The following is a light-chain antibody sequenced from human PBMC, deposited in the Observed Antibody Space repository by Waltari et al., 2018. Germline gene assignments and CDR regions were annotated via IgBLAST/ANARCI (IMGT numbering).Light chain of an antibody. CDR1: QSIPRW. V-gene: IGKV1-5*03. Sequence: IQMTQSPSTLSASVGDRVTITCRASQSIPRWLAWYQQKPGKAPKLLIYKASILESGVSSRFSGGGSGTEFTLTISSLQPDDFATYYCQHYDSYSATFGGGTKVEIK. CDR2: KAS. CDR3: QHYDSYSAT. J-gene: IGKJ4*02.